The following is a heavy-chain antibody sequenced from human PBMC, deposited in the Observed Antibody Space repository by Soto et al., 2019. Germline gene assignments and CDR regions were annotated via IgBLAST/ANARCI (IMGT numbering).Heavy chain of an antibody. CDR1: GGSFSGYF. D-gene: IGHD4-17*01. Sequence: PSETLSLTCAVYGGSFSGYFWSWIRQPPTKGLEWIGEISHNGGTTYNPSLKSRVTISIDASKNQFSLRLSSVSAAGTAVYYCARGVTTVERFYYYGMDVWGQGTTVTVSS. V-gene: IGHV4-34*01. J-gene: IGHJ6*02. CDR2: ISHNGGT. CDR3: ARGVTTVERFYYYGMDV.